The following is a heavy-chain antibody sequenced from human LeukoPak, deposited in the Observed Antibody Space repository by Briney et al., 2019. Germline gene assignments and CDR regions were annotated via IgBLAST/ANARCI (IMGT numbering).Heavy chain of an antibody. CDR2: INPNRGGT. Sequence: ASVKVSCKASGYTFTDYYMHWVRQAPGQGLEWMGWINPNRGGTNYAQKFQGRVTMTGDTSITTAYMELSRLRSDDAAVYYCAKADAAGDPDYWGQGTLVTVSS. CDR1: GYTFTDYY. CDR3: AKADAAGDPDY. D-gene: IGHD6-13*01. J-gene: IGHJ4*02. V-gene: IGHV1-2*02.